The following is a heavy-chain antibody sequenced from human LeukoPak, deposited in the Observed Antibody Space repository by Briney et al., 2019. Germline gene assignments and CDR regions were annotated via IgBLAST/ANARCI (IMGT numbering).Heavy chain of an antibody. CDR2: ISYDGSNK. J-gene: IGHJ4*02. Sequence: GGSLTLSCAASGFTFSSYGMHWVRQAPGKGLEWVAVISYDGSNKYNADSVKGRFTISRDNSKSTLYLQMNSLRAEDTAVYYCAKDLGGAPYGSGSYTLVDWGQGTLVTVSS. CDR3: AKDLGGAPYGSGSYTLVD. D-gene: IGHD3-10*01. V-gene: IGHV3-30*18. CDR1: GFTFSSYG.